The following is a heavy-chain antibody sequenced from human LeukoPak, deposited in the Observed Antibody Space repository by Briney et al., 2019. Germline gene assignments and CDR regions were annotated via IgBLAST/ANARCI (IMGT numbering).Heavy chain of an antibody. J-gene: IGHJ5*02. Sequence: GGSLRLSCAASGFTFSSYEMNWVRQAPGKGLEWVSSISSSSSYIYYADSVKGRFTISRDNAKNSLYLQMNSLRAEDTAVYYCARDLFTIFGVVRFDPWGQGTLVTVSS. CDR1: GFTFSSYE. CDR3: ARDLFTIFGVVRFDP. V-gene: IGHV3-21*01. CDR2: ISSSSSYI. D-gene: IGHD3-3*01.